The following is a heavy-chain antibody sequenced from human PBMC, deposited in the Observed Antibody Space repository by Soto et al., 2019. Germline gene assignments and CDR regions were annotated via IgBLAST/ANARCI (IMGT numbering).Heavy chain of an antibody. CDR2: ISSRSDT. CDR3: AREETAWPLAYGLDV. Sequence: KPSETLSPTCAVYGGSFRGYYWSWIRQPPGKGLEWVSSISSRSDTYYADSVKGRFTISRDNAKNSVSLQMDSLRAEDAAVYYCAREETAWPLAYGLDVWGQGTTVTVSS. D-gene: IGHD2-21*02. V-gene: IGHV3-11*06. J-gene: IGHJ6*02. CDR1: GGSFRGYY.